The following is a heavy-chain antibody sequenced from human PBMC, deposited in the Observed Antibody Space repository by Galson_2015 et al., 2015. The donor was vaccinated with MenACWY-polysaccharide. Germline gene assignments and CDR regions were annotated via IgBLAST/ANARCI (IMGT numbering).Heavy chain of an antibody. V-gene: IGHV4-4*07. CDR1: GGSITSWC. Sequence: ETLSLTCSVSGGSITSWCYSWIRQSAGTGLEWIGRVCSPGNTKYNPSFESRVTMSLDTSKNQISLHLESLTAADTAVFFCATGAGDFDHWGQGTRVTVSS. D-gene: IGHD4/OR15-4a*01. J-gene: IGHJ4*02. CDR3: ATGAGDFDH. CDR2: VCSPGNT.